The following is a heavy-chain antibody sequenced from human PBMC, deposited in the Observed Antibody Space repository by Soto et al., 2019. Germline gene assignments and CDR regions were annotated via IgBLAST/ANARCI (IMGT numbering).Heavy chain of an antibody. D-gene: IGHD1-1*01. CDR1: GFPFSIYA. J-gene: IGHJ5*02. CDR2: VSGSGGST. Sequence: PGGSLRLSCAASGFPFSIYAMSWVRRAPGQGLEWVSSVSGSGGSTYCADSVKGRFIISRDNSKNTLYLQMSTLRAEDTAVYYCVKDLRPGTTGWFDVWGQGALVTVSS. CDR3: VKDLRPGTTGWFDV. V-gene: IGHV3-23*01.